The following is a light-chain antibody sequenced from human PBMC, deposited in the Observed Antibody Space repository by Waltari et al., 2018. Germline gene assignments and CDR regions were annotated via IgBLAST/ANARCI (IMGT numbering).Light chain of an antibody. CDR2: KAS. J-gene: IGKJ4*01. V-gene: IGKV1-5*03. CDR3: QQYNSYPLT. Sequence: TCRASKSISSWWAWYQQKPGKAPKLLIYKASSLESGVPSRFSGSGSGTEFTLTISSLQPDDFATFYCQQYNSYPLTFGGVTRVEIK. CDR1: KSISSW.